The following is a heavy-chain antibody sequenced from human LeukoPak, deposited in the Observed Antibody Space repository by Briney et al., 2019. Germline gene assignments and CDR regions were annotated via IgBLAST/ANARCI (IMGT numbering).Heavy chain of an antibody. D-gene: IGHD1-14*01. CDR1: GFTFINYW. J-gene: IGHJ6*03. Sequence: PGGSLRLSCAASGFTFINYWMSWIRQPPGKGLEWIGEINHSGSTNYNPSLKSRVTISVDTSKNQFSLKLSSVTAADTAVYYCARSRYSRKNYMDVWGKGTTVTVSS. V-gene: IGHV4-34*01. CDR3: ARSRYSRKNYMDV. CDR2: INHSGST.